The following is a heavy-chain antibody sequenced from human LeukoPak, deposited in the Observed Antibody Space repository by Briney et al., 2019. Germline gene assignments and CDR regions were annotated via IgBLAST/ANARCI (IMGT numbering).Heavy chain of an antibody. J-gene: IGHJ5*02. CDR1: GFTFSSYA. CDR3: ARLTSSGFDP. CDR2: ISSNGGST. V-gene: IGHV3-64*01. D-gene: IGHD6-19*01. Sequence: GGSLRLSCAASGFTFSSYAMHWVRQAPGKGLEYVSAISSNGGSTYYANSVKGRFTISRDNSKNTLYLQMSSLRAEDMAVYYCARLTSSGFDPWGQGTLVTVSS.